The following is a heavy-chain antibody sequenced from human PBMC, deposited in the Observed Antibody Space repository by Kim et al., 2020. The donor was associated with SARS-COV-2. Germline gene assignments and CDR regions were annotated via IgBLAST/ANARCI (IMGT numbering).Heavy chain of an antibody. CDR3: ARGSGWAFDY. D-gene: IGHD6-19*01. V-gene: IGHV1-3*04. J-gene: IGHJ4*02. Sequence: ASVKVSCKASGYTFIYYVMHWVRQAPGQRLEWMGLISIGHDDTKYSQKFRGRVTITRDTTASTAYMELSSLRSEDTAVYYCARGSGWAFDYWGQGTLVTVAS. CDR2: ISIGHDDT. CDR1: GYTFIYYV.